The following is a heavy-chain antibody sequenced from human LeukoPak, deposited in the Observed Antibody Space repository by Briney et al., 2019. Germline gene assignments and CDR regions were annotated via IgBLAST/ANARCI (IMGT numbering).Heavy chain of an antibody. Sequence: PSETLSLTCTVSGGSISSYYWSWIRQPPGKGLEWIGYIYYSGSTSYNPSLKSRVTISVDTSKNQFSLKLSSVTAADTAVYYCARQSAYYYDSSGYGYWGQGTLVTVSS. CDR3: ARQSAYYYDSSGYGY. V-gene: IGHV4-59*08. D-gene: IGHD3-22*01. CDR2: IYYSGST. J-gene: IGHJ4*02. CDR1: GGSISSYY.